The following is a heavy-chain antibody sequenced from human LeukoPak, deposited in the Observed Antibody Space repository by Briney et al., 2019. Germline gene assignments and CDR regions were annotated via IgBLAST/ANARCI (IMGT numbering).Heavy chain of an antibody. CDR1: GYNFTNYG. CDR3: ARSEYDFWSGYWNY. J-gene: IGHJ4*02. D-gene: IGHD3-3*01. V-gene: IGHV1-18*01. Sequence: ASVKVSCKASGYNFTNYGISWVRQAPGQGLEWMGWISTYNGNTNYAQKFQGRVTITADESTSTAYMELSSLRSEDTAVYYCARSEYDFWSGYWNYWGQGTLVTVSS. CDR2: ISTYNGNT.